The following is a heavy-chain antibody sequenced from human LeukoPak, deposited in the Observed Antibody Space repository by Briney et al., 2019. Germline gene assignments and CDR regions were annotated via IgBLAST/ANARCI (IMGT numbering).Heavy chain of an antibody. Sequence: SETLSLTCAVYGGSFSGYYRSWIRQPPGKGLEWIGEINHSGSTNYNPSLKSRVTISVDTCKNQFSLKLSSVTAADTAVYYCARGGDYDYVWGSNKYYFDYWGQGTLVTVSS. CDR1: GGSFSGYY. CDR2: INHSGST. J-gene: IGHJ4*02. V-gene: IGHV4-34*01. D-gene: IGHD3-16*01. CDR3: ARGGDYDYVWGSNKYYFDY.